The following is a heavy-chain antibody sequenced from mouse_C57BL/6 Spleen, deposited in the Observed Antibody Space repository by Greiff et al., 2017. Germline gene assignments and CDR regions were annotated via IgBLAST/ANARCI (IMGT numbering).Heavy chain of an antibody. D-gene: IGHD1-1*01. J-gene: IGHJ3*01. Sequence: VHLVESGAELARPGASVKLSCKASGYTFTSYGISWVKQRTGQGLEWIGEIYPRSGNTYYNEKFKGKATLTADKSSSTAYMELRSLTSEDSAVYFCARHGSAWFAYWGQGTLVTVSA. CDR1: GYTFTSYG. CDR2: IYPRSGNT. CDR3: ARHGSAWFAY. V-gene: IGHV1-81*01.